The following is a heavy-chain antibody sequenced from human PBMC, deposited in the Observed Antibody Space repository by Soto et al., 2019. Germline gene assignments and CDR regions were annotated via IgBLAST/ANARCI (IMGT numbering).Heavy chain of an antibody. J-gene: IGHJ4*02. CDR1: VGSVRIGSYY. CDR2: LYQSGTT. Sequence: TSETLSLTCSFSVGSVRIGSYYWTWIRQPPGKGLEWIGYLYQSGTTNYNASLKSRVTISIDTSKNQFFLKLNSVTAADTAVYYCARDSSGRHDYWGQGTLVTVPQ. V-gene: IGHV4-61*01. CDR3: ARDSSGRHDY. D-gene: IGHD6-19*01.